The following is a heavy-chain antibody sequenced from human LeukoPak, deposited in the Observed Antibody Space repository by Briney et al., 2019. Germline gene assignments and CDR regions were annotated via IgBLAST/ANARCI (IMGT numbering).Heavy chain of an antibody. V-gene: IGHV3-30-3*01. CDR1: GFTFSSYA. D-gene: IGHD3-16*02. Sequence: GGSLRLSCAASGFTFSSYAMHWVRQAPGEGLEWVAVISYDGSNKYYADSVKGRFTISRDNSKNTLYLQMNSLRAEDTAVYYCAREAIYDYVWGSYRPSEIDYWGQGTLVTVSS. CDR2: ISYDGSNK. CDR3: AREAIYDYVWGSYRPSEIDY. J-gene: IGHJ4*02.